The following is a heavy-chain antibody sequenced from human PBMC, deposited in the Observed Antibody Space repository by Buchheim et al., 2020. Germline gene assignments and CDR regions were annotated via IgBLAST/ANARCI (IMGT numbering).Heavy chain of an antibody. Sequence: QVQLVQSGAEVKKPGASVKVSCKASGYTFTSYDINWVRQATGQGLEWMGWMNPNSGNTGYAQKFQGRVTMTRNTSISTAYMVLSSLRSEDTPVYYCARVGGDTAMSYYYYYGIYVWGQGTT. CDR2: MNPNSGNT. D-gene: IGHD5-18*01. V-gene: IGHV1-8*01. CDR1: GYTFTSYD. J-gene: IGHJ6*02. CDR3: ARVGGDTAMSYYYYYGIYV.